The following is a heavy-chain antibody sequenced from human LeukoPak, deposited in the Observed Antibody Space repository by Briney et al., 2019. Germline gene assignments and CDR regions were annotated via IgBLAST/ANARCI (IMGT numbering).Heavy chain of an antibody. Sequence: SETLSLTCAVYGGSFSGYYWSWIRQPPGKGLEWIGEINHSGSTNYNPSLKSRVTISVDTSKNQFSLKLSSVTAADTAVYYCARPKRQLVGYSAFDIWGQGTMVTVSS. D-gene: IGHD6-13*01. CDR2: INHSGST. J-gene: IGHJ3*02. CDR1: GGSFSGYY. CDR3: ARPKRQLVGYSAFDI. V-gene: IGHV4-34*01.